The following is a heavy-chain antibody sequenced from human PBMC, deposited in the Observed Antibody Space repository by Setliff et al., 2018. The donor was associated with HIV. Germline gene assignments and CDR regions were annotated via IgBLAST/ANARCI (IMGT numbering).Heavy chain of an antibody. CDR2: IYHSGTT. D-gene: IGHD4-17*01. CDR3: ARGNGDYHFDY. Sequence: PSETLSLTCTVSGGSISSGSYYWSWIRQPPGKGLEWIGNIYHSGTTKSNPSLKSRVAISVDTSKNQFSLKLSSVTAADTAVYYCARGNGDYHFDYWGQGTLVTVSS. J-gene: IGHJ4*02. V-gene: IGHV4-61*01. CDR1: GGSISSGSYY.